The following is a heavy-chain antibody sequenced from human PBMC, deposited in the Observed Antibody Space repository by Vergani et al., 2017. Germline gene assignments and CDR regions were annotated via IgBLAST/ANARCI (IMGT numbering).Heavy chain of an antibody. Sequence: EVQLVESGGGLVQPGGSLRLSCAASGSTFSSYAMNWVRQAPGKGLEWVSYISRSSSTIYYADSVKGRFTISRDNAKNSLHLQMNHLRAEDTAVYYCATQSRDVFCTNGVCPLGYWGQGALVTVSS. CDR1: GSTFSSYA. D-gene: IGHD2-8*01. CDR3: ATQSRDVFCTNGVCPLGY. J-gene: IGHJ4*02. CDR2: ISRSSSTI. V-gene: IGHV3-48*01.